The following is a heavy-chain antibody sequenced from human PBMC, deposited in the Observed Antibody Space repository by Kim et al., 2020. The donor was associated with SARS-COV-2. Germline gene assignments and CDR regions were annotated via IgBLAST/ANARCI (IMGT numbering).Heavy chain of an antibody. CDR2: IKSKTDGGTT. CDR3: TTDLGDRFLTGYYNDYYYYGMDV. J-gene: IGHJ6*02. CDR1: GFTFSNAW. V-gene: IGHV3-15*01. D-gene: IGHD3-9*01. Sequence: GGSLRLSCAASGFTFSNAWMSWVRQAPGKGLEWVGRIKSKTDGGTTDYAAPVKDRFTISRDDSKNTLYLQMNSLKTEDTAVYYCTTDLGDRFLTGYYNDYYYYGMDVWGQGTTVTVSS.